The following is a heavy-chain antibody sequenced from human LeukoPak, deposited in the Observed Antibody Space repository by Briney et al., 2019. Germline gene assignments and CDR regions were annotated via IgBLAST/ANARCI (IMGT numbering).Heavy chain of an antibody. CDR1: GFTFNIYG. CDR2: FWSDGINK. V-gene: IGHV3-33*06. CDR3: AKDRGSSYFDY. J-gene: IGHJ4*02. Sequence: GGSLRLSCAASGFTFNIYGIHWVRQAPGKGLEWVAVFWSDGINKYYADSVKGRFSVSRDNSKNTLYLQMNSLRAEDTAVYYCAKDRGSSYFDYWGQGALVTVSS. D-gene: IGHD3-16*01.